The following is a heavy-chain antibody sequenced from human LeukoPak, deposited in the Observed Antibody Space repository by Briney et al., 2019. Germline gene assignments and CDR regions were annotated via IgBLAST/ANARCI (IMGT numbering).Heavy chain of an antibody. D-gene: IGHD3-3*01. J-gene: IGHJ3*02. CDR2: IYPGDSDT. V-gene: IGHV5-51*01. CDR3: ARRSTIFGVVVILDAFDI. Sequence: GESLKISCKASGYSFTSYWIGWVRQMPGKGLEWMGIIYPGDSDTRYSPSFQGQVTISVDKSISTAYLQWSSLKASDTAMYYCARRSTIFGVVVILDAFDIWGQGTMVTVSS. CDR1: GYSFTSYW.